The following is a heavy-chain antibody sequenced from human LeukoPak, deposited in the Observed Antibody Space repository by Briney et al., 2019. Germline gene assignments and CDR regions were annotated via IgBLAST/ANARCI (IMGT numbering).Heavy chain of an antibody. J-gene: IGHJ4*02. D-gene: IGHD5-12*01. Sequence: SVKVSCKASGGTFSSYAISWVRQAPGQGLEWMGRIIPILSIANYAQKFQGRVTITADKSTSTAYMELSSLRSEDTAVYYCARDPPEMSGYAVDYWGQGTLVTVSS. CDR1: GGTFSSYA. CDR3: ARDPPEMSGYAVDY. CDR2: IIPILSIA. V-gene: IGHV1-69*04.